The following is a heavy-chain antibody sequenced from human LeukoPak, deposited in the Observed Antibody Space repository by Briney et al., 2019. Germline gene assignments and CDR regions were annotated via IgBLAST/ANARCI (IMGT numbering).Heavy chain of an antibody. Sequence: GGSLRLSCAASGFTFNRDWTAWVRQAPGKGLEWVANIKEDGSEKNYVDSVKGRFTISRDNAVNSVYLQMNDLRAEDTGVYYCARKGYTIGSFDYWGQGTLVTVSS. J-gene: IGHJ4*02. D-gene: IGHD5-18*01. CDR2: IKEDGSEK. CDR3: ARKGYTIGSFDY. V-gene: IGHV3-7*01. CDR1: GFTFNRDW.